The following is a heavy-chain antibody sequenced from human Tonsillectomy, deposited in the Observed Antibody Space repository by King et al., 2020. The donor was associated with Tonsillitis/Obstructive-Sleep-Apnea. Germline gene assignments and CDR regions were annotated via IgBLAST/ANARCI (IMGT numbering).Heavy chain of an antibody. V-gene: IGHV3-20*01. CDR1: GFTFDDYG. D-gene: IGHD2-2*01. J-gene: IGHJ3*02. Sequence: QLVQSGGGVVRPGGSLRLSCAASGFTFDDYGMSWVRQAPGKGLEWVSGINWNGGSTGYADSVKGRFTISRDNAKNALYLQMNSLRAEDTALYHCARGGAVPAVYGAFDIWGQGTMVTVSS. CDR3: ARGGAVPAVYGAFDI. CDR2: INWNGGST.